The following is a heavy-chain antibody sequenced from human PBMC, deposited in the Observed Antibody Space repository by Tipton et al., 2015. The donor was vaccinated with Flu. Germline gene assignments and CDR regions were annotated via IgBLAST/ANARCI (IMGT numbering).Heavy chain of an antibody. D-gene: IGHD2-2*01. V-gene: IGHV3-7*01. CDR1: GFIFSTYW. Sequence: QLVQSGGGLVQPGGSLRLSCAASGFIFSTYWMTWVRQAPGKGLEWVANIKQGGSEKYYVDSVKGRFTISRDNAKNSLYLQMNSLRVEDTALYFCARTRGGYCSSTSCFADYFDFWGQGTLVTVSS. CDR2: IKQGGSEK. CDR3: ARTRGGYCSSTSCFADYFDF. J-gene: IGHJ4*02.